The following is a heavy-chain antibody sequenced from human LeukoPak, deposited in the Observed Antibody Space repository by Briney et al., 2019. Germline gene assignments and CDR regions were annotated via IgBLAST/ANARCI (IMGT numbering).Heavy chain of an antibody. J-gene: IGHJ4*02. V-gene: IGHV3-21*01. CDR3: ASGRISADYVIDY. Sequence: GGSLRLSCAASGFTFSDYSMNWVRQAPGKGLEWVSSIDTIGTYKYHADSLKGRFTISRDNAKNSLYLQMNSLRAEDTAVYYCASGRISADYVIDYWGQGTLVTVSS. D-gene: IGHD4-17*01. CDR1: GFTFSDYS. CDR2: IDTIGTYK.